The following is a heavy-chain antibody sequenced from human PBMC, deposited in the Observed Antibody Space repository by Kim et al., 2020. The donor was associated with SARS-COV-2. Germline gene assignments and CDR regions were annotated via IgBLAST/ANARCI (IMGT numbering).Heavy chain of an antibody. V-gene: IGHV7-4-1*02. CDR1: GYTFTNYP. CDR3: APGRPEYFYY. CDR2: INTNTGNP. Sequence: ASVKVSCKTSGYTFTNYPMNWVRQAPGQGLEWMGWINTNTGNPTYAQGFTGRFVFSLDTSVSTAFLQINSLRAVDTAVYYCAPGRPEYFYYWGQGTLVTVSS. J-gene: IGHJ4*02.